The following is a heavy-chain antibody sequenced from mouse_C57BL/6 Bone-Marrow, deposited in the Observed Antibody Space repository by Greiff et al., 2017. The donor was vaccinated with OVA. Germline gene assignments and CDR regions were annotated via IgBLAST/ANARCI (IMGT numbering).Heavy chain of an antibody. CDR3: AKNYGSSFWYFDV. J-gene: IGHJ1*03. CDR1: GFSLTSYA. V-gene: IGHV2-9-1*01. D-gene: IGHD1-1*01. CDR2: IWTGGGT. Sequence: VQLQQSGPGLVAPSQSLSITCTVSGFSLTSYAISWVRQPPGKGLEWLGVIWTGGGTNYNSALKSRLSISKDNSKSQVFLKMNSLQTDDTARYYCAKNYGSSFWYFDVWGTGTTVTVSS.